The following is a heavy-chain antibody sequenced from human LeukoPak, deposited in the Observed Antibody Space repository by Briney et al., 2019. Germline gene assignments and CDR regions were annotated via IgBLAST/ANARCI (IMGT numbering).Heavy chain of an antibody. Sequence: SETLSLTCAVYGGSFSGYYWSWIRKPPGKGLEWIGEINHSGSTNYNPSLKSRVTISVDTSKNQFSLKLSSVTAADTAVYYCARGGYSYPNWFDPWGQGTLVTVSS. V-gene: IGHV4-34*01. CDR2: INHSGST. CDR1: GGSFSGYY. D-gene: IGHD5-18*01. J-gene: IGHJ5*02. CDR3: ARGGYSYPNWFDP.